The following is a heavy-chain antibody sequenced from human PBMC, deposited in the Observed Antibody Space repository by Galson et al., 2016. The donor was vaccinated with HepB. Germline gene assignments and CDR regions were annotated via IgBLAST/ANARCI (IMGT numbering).Heavy chain of an antibody. CDR1: GFSFRNFG. CDR2: ISDDGVYT. Sequence: SLRLSCAASGFSFRNFGMSWVRQAPGKGLEWVAIISDDGVYTYYADSVKGRFAISRDNSKNTLFLQMHSLRADDTAVYFCAKDSYGDPTGYFDYWGQGALVTVSS. V-gene: IGHV3-30*18. J-gene: IGHJ4*02. D-gene: IGHD4-17*01. CDR3: AKDSYGDPTGYFDY.